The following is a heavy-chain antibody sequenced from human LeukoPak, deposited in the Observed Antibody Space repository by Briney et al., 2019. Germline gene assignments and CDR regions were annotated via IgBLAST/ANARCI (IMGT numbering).Heavy chain of an antibody. CDR2: ISGYGDYT. J-gene: IGHJ4*02. V-gene: IGHV3-23*01. CDR3: AKRGIAAAASFDY. CDR1: GFTFSSYA. D-gene: IGHD6-13*01. Sequence: GGSLRLSCAASGFTFSSYAMSWVRQAPGKELEWVSTISGYGDYTYYADSVKGRFTISRDNSKNTLYLQMNSLRADDTAVYYCAKRGIAAAASFDYWGQGTLVTVSS.